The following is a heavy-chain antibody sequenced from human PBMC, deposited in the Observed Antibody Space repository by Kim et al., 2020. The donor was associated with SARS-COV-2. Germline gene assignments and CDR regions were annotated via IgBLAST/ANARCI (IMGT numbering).Heavy chain of an antibody. CDR3: TRVNPIAGGWYDALDI. CDR2: IRSKANSYAT. J-gene: IGHJ3*02. Sequence: LSLTCAASGFTFSGSTMHWVRPASGKGLEWVGRIRSKANSYATAYAASVKNRFTISRDDSKNTAYLQMNSLKTEDTAVYYCTRVNPIAGGWYDALDIWGQGTMVTVSS. D-gene: IGHD6-19*01. V-gene: IGHV3-73*01. CDR1: GFTFSGST.